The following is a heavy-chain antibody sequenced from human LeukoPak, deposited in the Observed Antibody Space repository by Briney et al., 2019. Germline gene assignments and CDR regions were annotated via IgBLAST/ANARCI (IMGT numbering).Heavy chain of an antibody. CDR1: GGSISSGSYY. CDR2: IYYSGST. J-gene: IGHJ4*02. CDR3: ARDKTFEVVNFFDY. Sequence: SETLSLTCTVSGGSISSGSYYWGWIRQPPGKGLEWIGSIYYSGSTYYNPPLKSRITVSLDTSKNQFSLKLSSVTAADTAVYYCARDKTFEVVNFFDYWGQGTLVTVSS. D-gene: IGHD3-3*01. V-gene: IGHV4-39*07.